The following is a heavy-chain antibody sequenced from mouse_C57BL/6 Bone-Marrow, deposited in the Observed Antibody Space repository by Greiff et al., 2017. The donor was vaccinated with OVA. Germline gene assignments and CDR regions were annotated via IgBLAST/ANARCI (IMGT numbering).Heavy chain of an antibody. CDR3: ARGDYYGSSYDYYAMDY. J-gene: IGHJ4*01. CDR1: GISITTGNYR. D-gene: IGHD1-1*01. Sequence: EVQLQESGPGLVKPSQTVFLTCTVTGISITTGNYRWSWIRQFPGNKLEWIGYIYYSGTITYNPSLTSRTTITRDTPKNQFFLEMNSLTAEDTATYYCARGDYYGSSYDYYAMDYWGQGTSVTVSS. CDR2: IYYSGTI. V-gene: IGHV3-5*01.